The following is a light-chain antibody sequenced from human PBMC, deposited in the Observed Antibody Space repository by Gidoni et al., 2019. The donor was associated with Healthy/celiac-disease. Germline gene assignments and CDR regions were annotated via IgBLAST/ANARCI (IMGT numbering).Light chain of an antibody. J-gene: IGKJ1*01. CDR3: QQSYSTLRT. Sequence: DIQMTQSPASLSASVGDRVTITCRASQSSSSYLNWYQQKPEQAPKLLIYAASSLQSVVPSRFSGSGSGTDFTLTISSRQPEDFATYYCQQSYSTLRTFGQGTKVEIK. CDR2: AAS. CDR1: QSSSSY. V-gene: IGKV1-39*01.